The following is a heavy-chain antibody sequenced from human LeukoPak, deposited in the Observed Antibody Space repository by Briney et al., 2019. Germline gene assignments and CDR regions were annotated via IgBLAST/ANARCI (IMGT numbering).Heavy chain of an antibody. CDR3: ARGYYYDSSGSYYFDY. J-gene: IGHJ4*02. Sequence: SVKVSCKASGGTFSSYAISWVRQAPGQGLEWMGGIIPIFGTANYAQKFQGRVTITTDESTSTAYMELSSLRSEDTAVYYCARGYYYDSSGSYYFDYWGQGTLVTVSS. D-gene: IGHD3-22*01. CDR2: IIPIFGTA. V-gene: IGHV1-69*05. CDR1: GGTFSSYA.